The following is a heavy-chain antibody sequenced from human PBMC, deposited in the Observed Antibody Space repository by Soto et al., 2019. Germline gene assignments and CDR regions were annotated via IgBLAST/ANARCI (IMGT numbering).Heavy chain of an antibody. CDR2: IYYSGST. Sequence: SETLSLTCTVSGGSISSSYWSWIRQPPGKGLEWIAYIYYSGSTNYNPSLKSRVTISVDASKNQFSLNLSSVTAADTAVYYCARGVRIAARYSYYYYMDVWGKGTTVTVSS. J-gene: IGHJ6*03. V-gene: IGHV4-59*01. D-gene: IGHD6-6*01. CDR1: GGSISSSY. CDR3: ARGVRIAARYSYYYYMDV.